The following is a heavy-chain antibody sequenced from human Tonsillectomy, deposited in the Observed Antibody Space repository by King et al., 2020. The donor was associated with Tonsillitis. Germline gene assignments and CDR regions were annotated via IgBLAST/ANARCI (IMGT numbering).Heavy chain of an antibody. CDR2: ISRSSSSI. J-gene: IGHJ4*02. Sequence: VQLVESGGGLVTPGGSLRLSCAASGFTFSSYTMNWVRQAPGKGLEWVSSISRSSSSIYYADSVKGRFTISRDNAKDSLYLQMDSLRAEDTAVYYCARLYGDSPRGYLDYWGQGTLVTVSS. CDR1: GFTFSSYT. D-gene: IGHD4-17*01. CDR3: ARLYGDSPRGYLDY. V-gene: IGHV3-21*01.